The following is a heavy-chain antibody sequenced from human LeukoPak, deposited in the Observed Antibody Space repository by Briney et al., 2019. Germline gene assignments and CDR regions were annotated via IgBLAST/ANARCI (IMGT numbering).Heavy chain of an antibody. Sequence: SETLSLTCTVSGGSISSSSYYWGWIRQPPGKGLEWIGSIYYSGSTYYNPSLKSRVTISVDTSKNQFSLKLSSVTAADTAVYYCARGVRDSSGYYRLMDVWGKGTTVTVSS. D-gene: IGHD3-22*01. CDR2: IYYSGST. V-gene: IGHV4-39*07. CDR3: ARGVRDSSGYYRLMDV. CDR1: GGSISSSSYY. J-gene: IGHJ6*04.